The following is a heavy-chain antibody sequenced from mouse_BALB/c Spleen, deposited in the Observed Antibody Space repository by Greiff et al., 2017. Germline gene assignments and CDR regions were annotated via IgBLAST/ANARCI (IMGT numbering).Heavy chain of an antibody. CDR3: AREDYYGSSYGAMDY. Sequence: VMLVESGPGLVAPSQSLSITCTVSGFSLTSYGVHWVRQPPGKGLEWLGVIWAGGSTNYNSALMSRLSISKDNSKSQVFLKMNSLQTDDTAMYYCAREDYYGSSYGAMDYWGQGTSVTVSS. CDR1: GFSLTSYG. V-gene: IGHV2-9*02. D-gene: IGHD1-1*01. J-gene: IGHJ4*01. CDR2: IWAGGST.